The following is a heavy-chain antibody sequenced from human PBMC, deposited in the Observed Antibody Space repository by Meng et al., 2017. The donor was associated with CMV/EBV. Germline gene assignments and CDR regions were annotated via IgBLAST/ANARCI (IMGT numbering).Heavy chain of an antibody. J-gene: IGHJ6*02. Sequence: GESLKISCAASGFTFSSYAMHWVCQAPGKGLEWVAVISYDGSNKYYADSVKGRFTISRDNSKNTLYLQMNSLRAEDTAVYYCARDGYSSSWYGPGYYYYYYGMDVWGQGTTVTVSS. D-gene: IGHD6-13*01. CDR1: GFTFSSYA. V-gene: IGHV3-30-3*01. CDR3: ARDGYSSSWYGPGYYYYYYGMDV. CDR2: ISYDGSNK.